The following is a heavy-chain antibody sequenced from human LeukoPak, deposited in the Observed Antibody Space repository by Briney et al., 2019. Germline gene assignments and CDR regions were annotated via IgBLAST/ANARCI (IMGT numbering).Heavy chain of an antibody. Sequence: ASVKVSCKASGYTFTTYYLHWVRQAPGQGLEWMGVITPSDGSTSYEQKFQGRVTMTRDTSTSTVYMELSSLRYEDTAVYHCARAGIELIDAFDIWGQGTMVTVSS. V-gene: IGHV1-46*01. CDR2: ITPSDGST. CDR3: ARAGIELIDAFDI. CDR1: GYTFTTYY. J-gene: IGHJ3*02. D-gene: IGHD2/OR15-2a*01.